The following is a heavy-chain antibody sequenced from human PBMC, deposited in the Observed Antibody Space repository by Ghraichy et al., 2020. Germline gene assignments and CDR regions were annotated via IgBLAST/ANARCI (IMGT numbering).Heavy chain of an antibody. Sequence: SGPTLVKPTQTLTLTCTFSGFSLSSRDLGVGWIRQPPGKALEWLGLIYWVDAKNFSPSLETRLTITKDTSKNQVVLTLNNMDPVDTATYYCARKNPISYFDFWGQGILVTVSS. CDR3: ARKNPISYFDF. V-gene: IGHV2-5*02. J-gene: IGHJ4*02. CDR2: IYWVDAK. CDR1: GFSLSSRDLG. D-gene: IGHD1-14*01.